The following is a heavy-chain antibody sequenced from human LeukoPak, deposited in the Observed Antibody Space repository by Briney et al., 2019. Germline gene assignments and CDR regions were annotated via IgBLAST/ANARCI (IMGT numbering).Heavy chain of an antibody. V-gene: IGHV3-23*01. CDR3: AKDLRGVGSLDY. D-gene: IGHD4-17*01. Sequence: PGGSLRLSCAASGFTFSSYAMSWVRQAPGKGLEWVSAISGSGGSTYYADSVKGRFTISRDNSENTLYLQMNSLRAEDTAVYYCAKDLRGVGSLDYWGQGTLVTVSS. CDR2: ISGSGGST. CDR1: GFTFSSYA. J-gene: IGHJ4*02.